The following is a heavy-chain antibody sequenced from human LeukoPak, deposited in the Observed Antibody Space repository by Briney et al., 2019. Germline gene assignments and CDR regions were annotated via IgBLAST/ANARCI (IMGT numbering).Heavy chain of an antibody. CDR3: ARDFGGIAVAGTENAFDI. V-gene: IGHV1-69*13. Sequence: SVKVSCKASGGTFSSYAISWVRQAPGQGLEWMGGIIPIFGTANYAQKFQGRVTITADESTSAAYMELSSLRSEDTAVYYCARDFGGIAVAGTENAFDIWGQGTMVTVSS. J-gene: IGHJ3*02. D-gene: IGHD6-19*01. CDR2: IIPIFGTA. CDR1: GGTFSSYA.